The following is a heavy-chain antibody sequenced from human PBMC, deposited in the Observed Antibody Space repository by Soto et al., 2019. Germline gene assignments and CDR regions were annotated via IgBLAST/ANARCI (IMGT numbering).Heavy chain of an antibody. CDR2: IDPSDSYT. CDR1: GYSFTSYW. CDR3: ARRVAAYYGMDV. D-gene: IGHD6-13*01. Sequence: GESLKISCKGSGYSFTSYWISWVRQMPGKGLEWMGRIDPSDSYTNYSPSFQGHVTISADKSISTAYLQWSSLKASGTAMYYCARRVAAYYGMDVWGQGTTVTVS. V-gene: IGHV5-10-1*01. J-gene: IGHJ6*02.